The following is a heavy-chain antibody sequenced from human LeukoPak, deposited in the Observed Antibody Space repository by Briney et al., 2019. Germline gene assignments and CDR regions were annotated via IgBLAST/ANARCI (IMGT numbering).Heavy chain of an antibody. D-gene: IGHD3-3*01. CDR3: ARLLKTRSSEEFDY. CDR2: IYHNGFN. J-gene: IGHJ4*02. V-gene: IGHV4-38-2*01. CDR1: GYSISSGYY. Sequence: SQTLSLTCVVSGYSISSGYYWAWIRQPPGKGLEWIGSIYHNGFNYCNPSLKSRVSISVDTSKNHFSLKLSSVTATDTAMYFCARLLKTRSSEEFDYWGQGTLVTVPS.